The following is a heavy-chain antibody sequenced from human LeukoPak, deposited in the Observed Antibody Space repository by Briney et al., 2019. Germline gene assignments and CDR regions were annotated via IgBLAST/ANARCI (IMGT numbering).Heavy chain of an antibody. D-gene: IGHD6-13*01. CDR2: IWYDGSNK. V-gene: IGHV3-33*01. J-gene: IGHJ4*02. CDR1: GFTFSSYG. Sequence: QSGGSLRLSCAASGFTFSSYGMHWVRQAPGKGLEWVAVIWYDGSNKYYADSVKGRFTISRDNSKNTLYLQMNSLRAEDTAVYYCARRIAAAKHFDYWGQGTLVTVSS. CDR3: ARRIAAAKHFDY.